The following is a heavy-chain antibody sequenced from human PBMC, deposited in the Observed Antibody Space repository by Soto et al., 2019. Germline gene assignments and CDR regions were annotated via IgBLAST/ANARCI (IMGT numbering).Heavy chain of an antibody. CDR3: PQGCGAASDPTSLPY. D-gene: IGHD2-21*01. V-gene: IGHV3-23*01. CDR1: GFTFSSYA. CDR2: TSGSGDYT. Sequence: DVKLLESGGNLVQPGGSLRLSCAASGFTFSSYAMTWVRQAPGKGLEWVSATSGSGDYTYYADFVKGRFTISRDNSKHTLYLQINSLRAEDTALYYCPQGCGAASDPTSLPYWGQGTVVTVSS. J-gene: IGHJ4*02.